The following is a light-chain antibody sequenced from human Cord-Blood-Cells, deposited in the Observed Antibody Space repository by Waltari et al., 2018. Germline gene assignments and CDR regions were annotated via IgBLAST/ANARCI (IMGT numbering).Light chain of an antibody. CDR2: GAS. Sequence: EIVMTQSPATLSVSPGERATLSCRASQIVSSNLALYQQKPGQAPRLLIYGASTRATGIPARFSGSGSGTEFTLTISSLQSEDFAVYYCQQYNNWPPWTFGQGTKVEIK. J-gene: IGKJ1*01. V-gene: IGKV3-15*01. CDR3: QQYNNWPPWT. CDR1: QIVSSN.